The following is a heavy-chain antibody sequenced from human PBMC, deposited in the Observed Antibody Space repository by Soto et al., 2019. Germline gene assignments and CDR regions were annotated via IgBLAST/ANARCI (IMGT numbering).Heavy chain of an antibody. D-gene: IGHD3-10*01. V-gene: IGHV3-23*01. J-gene: IGHJ4*02. CDR3: AKGRGHKCHFTY. CDR1: GFTFSSYA. CDR2: ISGSGGTA. Sequence: EVQLLESGGYSVQPGGSLRLSCAASGFTFSSYAMHWVRRPPGKGLEWVSSISGSGGTAYYADSVKGRFSISRDSLVNTLDRHVNSPRAEDTYRYYCAKGRGHKCHFTYWGQATLVTVSP.